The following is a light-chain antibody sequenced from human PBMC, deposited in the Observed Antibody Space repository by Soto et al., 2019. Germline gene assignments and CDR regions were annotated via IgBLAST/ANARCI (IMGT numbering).Light chain of an antibody. CDR2: RNN. CDR3: AAWDDSLSGPV. J-gene: IGLJ1*01. V-gene: IGLV1-47*01. CDR1: SSNIGSNY. Sequence: QSVLTQPPSASGTPGQRVTISCSGSSSNIGSNYVYWYQQLPGTAPKLLIYRNNQRPSGVPDRFSGSKSGTSASLAISGLRSEDEAHYYCAAWDDSLSGPVFGTGTKVTVI.